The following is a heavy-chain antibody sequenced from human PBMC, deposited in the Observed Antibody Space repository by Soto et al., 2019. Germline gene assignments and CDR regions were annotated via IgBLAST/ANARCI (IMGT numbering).Heavy chain of an antibody. Sequence: PGGSLRLSCAASGFTFSSYAMSWVRQAPGKGLEWVSAISGSGGSTYYADSVKGRFTISRDNSKNTLYLQMNSLGAEDTAVYYCAKDTFSDSSMVELDYWGQGTLVTVSS. J-gene: IGHJ4*02. D-gene: IGHD3-22*01. CDR1: GFTFSSYA. CDR2: ISGSGGST. CDR3: AKDTFSDSSMVELDY. V-gene: IGHV3-23*01.